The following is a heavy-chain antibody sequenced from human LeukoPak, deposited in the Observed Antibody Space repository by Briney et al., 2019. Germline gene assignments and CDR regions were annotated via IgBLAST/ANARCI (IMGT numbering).Heavy chain of an antibody. CDR2: ISSSGSTI. D-gene: IGHD3-9*01. CDR1: GFTFSSYE. CDR3: ARAVDDILTGYYSWLDY. V-gene: IGHV3-48*03. J-gene: IGHJ4*02. Sequence: PGRSLRLSCAASGFTFSSYEMNWVRQAPGKGLEWVSYISSSGSTIYYADSVKGRFTISRDNAKNSLYLQMNSLRAEDTAVYYCARAVDDILTGYYSWLDYWGQGTLVTVSS.